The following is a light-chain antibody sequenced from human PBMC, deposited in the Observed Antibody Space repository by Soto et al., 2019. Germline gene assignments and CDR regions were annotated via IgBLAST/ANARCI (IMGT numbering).Light chain of an antibody. V-gene: IGKV1-39*01. Sequence: DIQMTQSPSFLSASVGDSVTITCRASQSISISLNWYQQKAGKAPKLLIYAASSLQRGVPSRFSGSGSGTDFTLTISSLQPDDFATYYCQQSYTSSWTFGQGTKVDIK. CDR2: AAS. J-gene: IGKJ1*01. CDR3: QQSYTSSWT. CDR1: QSISIS.